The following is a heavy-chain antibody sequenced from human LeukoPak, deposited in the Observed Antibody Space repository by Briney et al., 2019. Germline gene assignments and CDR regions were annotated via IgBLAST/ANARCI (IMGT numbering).Heavy chain of an antibody. CDR1: GFTLSSYW. J-gene: IGHJ5*02. V-gene: IGHV3-7*01. Sequence: PGGSLRLSCAASGFTLSSYWMSWVRQAPGKGLEWVAHIKQDGSDKYYVDSVKGRFTISRDNAKNSLYLQMNSLRAEDTAVYYCARYATSSGSRWLEPWGQGTLATVSS. CDR3: ARYATSSGSRWLEP. D-gene: IGHD6-19*01. CDR2: IKQDGSDK.